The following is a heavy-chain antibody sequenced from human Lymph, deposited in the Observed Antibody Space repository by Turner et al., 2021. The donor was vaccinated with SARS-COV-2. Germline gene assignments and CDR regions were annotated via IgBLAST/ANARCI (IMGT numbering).Heavy chain of an antibody. D-gene: IGHD4-17*01. CDR3: ARDIPTTADYFDY. Sequence: EVQAVESGGGLVKPGGSLRLSCAASGFTFSTYSMNWVRQAPGKGLEWISSISSSSSYIYYADSVKGRFTISRDDAKNSLYLQMNSLRAEDTAVYYCARDIPTTADYFDYWGQGTLVTVSS. CDR1: GFTFSTYS. CDR2: ISSSSSYI. J-gene: IGHJ4*02. V-gene: IGHV3-21*01.